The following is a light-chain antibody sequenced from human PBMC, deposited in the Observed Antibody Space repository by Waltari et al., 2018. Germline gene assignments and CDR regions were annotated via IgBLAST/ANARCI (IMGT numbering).Light chain of an antibody. CDR3: QQSYSSPPKYT. V-gene: IGKV1-39*01. J-gene: IGKJ2*01. CDR2: AAS. Sequence: DIQMTQSPSSLSASVGDRVTITCRASQSISRYLNWYQHKPGTAPKILIYAASTLESGVPSRFRGSGSGTDFTLTITGLQPEDFATYYCQQSYSSPPKYTFGQRTKLEIK. CDR1: QSISRY.